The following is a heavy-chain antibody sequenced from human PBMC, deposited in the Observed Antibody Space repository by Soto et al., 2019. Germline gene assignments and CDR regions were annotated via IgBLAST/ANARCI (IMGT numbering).Heavy chain of an antibody. V-gene: IGHV4-61*01. CDR3: AREADILTGYGL. CDR1: GGSVSSGSYY. J-gene: IGHJ4*02. Sequence: PSETLSLTCTVSGGSVSSGSYYWSWIRQPPWKGLEWFGYIYYSGSTNYNPSLKSRVTISVDTSKNQFSLKLSSVTAADTAGYYCAREADILTGYGLWGQGXLVTVYS. D-gene: IGHD3-9*01. CDR2: IYYSGST.